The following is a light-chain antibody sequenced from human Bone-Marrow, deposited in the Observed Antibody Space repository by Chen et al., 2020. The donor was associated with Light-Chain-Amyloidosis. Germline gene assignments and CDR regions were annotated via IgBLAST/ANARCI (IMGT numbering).Light chain of an antibody. CDR1: DLPTKY. Sequence: SYELTQPPSVSVSPGQTARITCSGEDLPTKYAYWYQQKPGQAPVLVIHRDTERPSGISEQFSGSSSGTTATLTISGVQAEDEADYHCQSADSSGTYEVIFGGGTKLTVL. CDR2: RDT. J-gene: IGLJ2*01. CDR3: QSADSSGTYEVI. V-gene: IGLV3-25*03.